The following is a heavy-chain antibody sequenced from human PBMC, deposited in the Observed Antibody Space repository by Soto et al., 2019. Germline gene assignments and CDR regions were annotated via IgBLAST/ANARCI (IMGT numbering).Heavy chain of an antibody. J-gene: IGHJ4*02. CDR3: AKDYDYGDSLPFDC. V-gene: IGHV3-23*01. Sequence: EVQLLEAGGGLVQPGGSLRLSCAASGFTFRNYGMSWVRQAPGKGLEWLSAIVGIGDTAYYADSVRGRFTISRDNSKNTLYLQLNDLGAEDTAIYYCAKDYDYGDSLPFDCWGQGTRVTVSS. CDR2: IVGIGDTA. CDR1: GFTFRNYG. D-gene: IGHD4-17*01.